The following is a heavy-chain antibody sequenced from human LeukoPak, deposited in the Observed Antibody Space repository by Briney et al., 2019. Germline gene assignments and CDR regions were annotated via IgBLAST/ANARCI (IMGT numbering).Heavy chain of an antibody. D-gene: IGHD3-10*01. Sequence: SVKVSCKASGGTFSSYAISWVRQAPGQGLEWMGRTIPIFGTANYAQKFQGRVTITTDESTSTAYMELSSLGSEDTAVYYCASNYGSGSYVYYYMDVWGKGTTVTVSS. J-gene: IGHJ6*03. CDR2: TIPIFGTA. CDR1: GGTFSSYA. V-gene: IGHV1-69*05. CDR3: ASNYGSGSYVYYYMDV.